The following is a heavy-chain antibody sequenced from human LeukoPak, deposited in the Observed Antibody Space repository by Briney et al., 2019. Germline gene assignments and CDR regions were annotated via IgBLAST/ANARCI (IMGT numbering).Heavy chain of an antibody. CDR2: INSGSTYT. Sequence: PGGSLRLSCAASGFTFSNMMNWVRQAPGKGLEWVSSINSGSTYTYYTESVKGRFTVSRDNAKNSLFLQMNSLRAEDTAIYYRARSLTTLTYEGYWGQGTLVTVSS. D-gene: IGHD1-1*01. CDR3: ARSLTTLTYEGY. CDR1: GFTFSNM. J-gene: IGHJ4*02. V-gene: IGHV3-21*01.